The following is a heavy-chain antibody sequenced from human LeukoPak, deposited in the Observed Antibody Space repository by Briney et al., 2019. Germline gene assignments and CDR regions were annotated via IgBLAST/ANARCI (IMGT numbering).Heavy chain of an antibody. D-gene: IGHD3-10*01. CDR1: GGSISSTNW. CDR2: VHLNGRT. CDR3: ARLTTRPGGIRPLIMDF. J-gene: IGHJ4*02. V-gene: IGHV4-4*02. Sequence: SGTLSLTCGVSGGSISSTNWWTWVRQPPGEGLEWIGEVHLNGRTHYNPSLESRVTMSVDMSENHISLRLTSVTAADTAVYYCARLTTRPGGIRPLIMDFWGQGTLVTVSS.